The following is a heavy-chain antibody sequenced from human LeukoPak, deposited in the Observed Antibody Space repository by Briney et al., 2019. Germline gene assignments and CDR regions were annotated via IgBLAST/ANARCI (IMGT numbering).Heavy chain of an antibody. D-gene: IGHD3-22*01. CDR1: GGTFSSYA. Sequence: SVKVSCKASGGTFSSYAISWVRQAPGQGLEWMGGIIPIFSTANYAQKFQGRVTITADESTSTAYMELSSLRSEDTAVYYCARGGLSRYYYDSSGYYHAFDIWGQGTMVTVSS. CDR3: ARGGLSRYYYDSSGYYHAFDI. V-gene: IGHV1-69*13. CDR2: IIPIFSTA. J-gene: IGHJ3*02.